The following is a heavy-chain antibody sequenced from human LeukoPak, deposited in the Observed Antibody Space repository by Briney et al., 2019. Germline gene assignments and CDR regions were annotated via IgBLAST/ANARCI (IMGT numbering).Heavy chain of an antibody. V-gene: IGHV3-48*03. CDR2: ISNSGSTI. CDR3: ARTTYYSANSGSSPVNY. Sequence: PGGSLTLSCAASGFTFSSFEMNWVRQAPGKGLEWVSYISNSGSTIYYADSVKGRFTISRDNAKNSLYRQMTSLRAEDTVVYFCARTTYYSANSGSSPVNYWGEGTLVTAPS. J-gene: IGHJ4*02. CDR1: GFTFSSFE. D-gene: IGHD3-22*01.